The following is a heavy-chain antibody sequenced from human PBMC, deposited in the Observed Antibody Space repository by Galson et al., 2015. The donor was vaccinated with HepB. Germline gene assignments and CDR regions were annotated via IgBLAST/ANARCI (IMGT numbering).Heavy chain of an antibody. V-gene: IGHV1-24*01. CDR2: FDPEDGEV. D-gene: IGHD3-3*01. CDR1: GYTLTKLS. Sequence: SVKVSCKVSGYTLTKLSIHWVRQAPGKGLEWMGHFDPEDGEVIYAQKFQGRVTMTEDTSPDTAYMELSSLRSEDTAVYYCATAPLRFSEGLDPWGQGTLVTVSS. CDR3: ATAPLRFSEGLDP. J-gene: IGHJ5*02.